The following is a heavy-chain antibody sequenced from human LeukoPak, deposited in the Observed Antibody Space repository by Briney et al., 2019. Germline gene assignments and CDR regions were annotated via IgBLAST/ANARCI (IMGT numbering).Heavy chain of an antibody. Sequence: GESLKISCKGSGYSFTSYWIGWVRPMPGKGLGLMGIIYPGDSDTRHSPSFQGQVTISADKSISTAYLQWSSLKASDTAMYYCARHRIAAAGIDYWGQGTLVTVSS. D-gene: IGHD6-13*01. V-gene: IGHV5-51*01. J-gene: IGHJ4*02. CDR3: ARHRIAAAGIDY. CDR1: GYSFTSYW. CDR2: IYPGDSDT.